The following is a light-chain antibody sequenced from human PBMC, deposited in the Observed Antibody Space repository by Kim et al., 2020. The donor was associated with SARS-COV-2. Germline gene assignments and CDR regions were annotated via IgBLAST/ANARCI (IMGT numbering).Light chain of an antibody. V-gene: IGKV3-15*01. Sequence: VSPEERATLSCKASQSVNNILAWYQQKPGQAPRLLIYAASTGATGIPARFSGGGSGTEFTLTISSLQSEDFAVYYCQQYYNWPLTFGGGTKVDIK. CDR2: AAS. CDR1: QSVNNI. CDR3: QQYYNWPLT. J-gene: IGKJ4*01.